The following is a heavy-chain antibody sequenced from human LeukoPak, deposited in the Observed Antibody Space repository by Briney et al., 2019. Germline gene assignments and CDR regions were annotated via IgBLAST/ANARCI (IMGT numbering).Heavy chain of an antibody. CDR2: ISSNGGST. J-gene: IGHJ6*02. D-gene: IGHD2-2*01. Sequence: GGSLRLSCAASGFTFSNYAMHWVRQAPGKGLEYVSAISSNGGSTYYANSVKGRFTISRDNSKNTLYLQMSSLRAEDMAVYYCARDSSTTNYYYGMDVWGQGTTVTVSS. V-gene: IGHV3-64*01. CDR3: ARDSSTTNYYYGMDV. CDR1: GFTFSNYA.